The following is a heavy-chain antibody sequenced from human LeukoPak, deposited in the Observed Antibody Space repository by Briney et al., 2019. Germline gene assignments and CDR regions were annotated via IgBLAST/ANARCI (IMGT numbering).Heavy chain of an antibody. CDR2: IIPIFGTA. CDR1: GGTFSSYA. Sequence: ASVKVSCKASGGTFSSYAISWVRQAPGQGLEWMGGIIPIFGTANYAQKFQGRVTITADESTSTAYMELSSLRSEDTAVYYCARDPGSVRPSYYFDYWGQGTLVTVSS. J-gene: IGHJ4*02. D-gene: IGHD2/OR15-2a*01. CDR3: ARDPGSVRPSYYFDY. V-gene: IGHV1-69*13.